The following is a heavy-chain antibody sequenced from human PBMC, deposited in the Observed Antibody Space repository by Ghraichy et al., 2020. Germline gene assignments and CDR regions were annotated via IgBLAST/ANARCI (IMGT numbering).Heavy chain of an antibody. CDR2: LSISGDT. CDR1: GFTFSKYD. D-gene: IGHD2-8*01. Sequence: GGSLRLSCAGSGFTFSKYDMHWVRQTSGRQLEWVSVLSISGDTYYADSVKSRFTITRENAKNSLYLQMNNMIAGDTGVYYCVRGGVRPLHYFDRWGRGTLVT. CDR3: VRGGVRPLHYFDR. J-gene: IGHJ2*01. V-gene: IGHV3-13*01.